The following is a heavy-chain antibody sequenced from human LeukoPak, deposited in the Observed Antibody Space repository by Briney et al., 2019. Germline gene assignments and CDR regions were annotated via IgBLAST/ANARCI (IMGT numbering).Heavy chain of an antibody. D-gene: IGHD3-10*01. CDR1: GGTFSSYA. J-gene: IGHJ4*02. CDR3: ARGSLEDYYGSGSYRTSYYFDY. CDR2: IIPIFGTA. V-gene: IGHV1-69*05. Sequence: SVKVSCKASGGTFSSYAISWVRQAPGQGLEWMGGIIPIFGTANYAQKLQGRVTMTTDTSTSTAYMELRSLRSDDTAVYYCARGSLEDYYGSGSYRTSYYFDYWGQGTLVTVSS.